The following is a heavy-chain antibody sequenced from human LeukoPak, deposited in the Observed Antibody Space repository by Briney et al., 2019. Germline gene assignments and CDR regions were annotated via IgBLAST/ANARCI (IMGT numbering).Heavy chain of an antibody. CDR2: IYSGAGT. V-gene: IGHV3-66*01. Sequence: GGSLRLSCVASGFTFSDYYMSWVRQAPGRGLEWVSVIYSGAGTYYADSVKGRFTISRDDSKNTLFFQMNSLRVEDTAVYYCASGGSGSYIKKWGQGTLVTVSS. CDR1: GFTFSDYY. CDR3: ASGGSGSYIKK. J-gene: IGHJ4*02. D-gene: IGHD3-10*01.